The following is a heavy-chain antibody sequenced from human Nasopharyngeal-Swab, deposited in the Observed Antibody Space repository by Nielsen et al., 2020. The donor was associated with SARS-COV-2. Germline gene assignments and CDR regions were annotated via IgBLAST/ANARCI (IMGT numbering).Heavy chain of an antibody. CDR2: IYYSGST. J-gene: IGHJ3*02. Sequence: LRLSCTVSGASINSRDYYWSWIRQPPGKGLEWIGYIYYSGSTYYDPSLTSRVTISMDTSKNHFSLNMTSVSAADTAVYYCARDTNYGGESLSGTFDIWGQGTMVTVSS. CDR1: GASINSRDYY. V-gene: IGHV4-30-4*01. CDR3: ARDTNYGGESLSGTFDI. D-gene: IGHD4-23*01.